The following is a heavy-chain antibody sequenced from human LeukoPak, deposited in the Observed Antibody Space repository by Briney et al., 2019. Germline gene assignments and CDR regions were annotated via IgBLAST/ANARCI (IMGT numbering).Heavy chain of an antibody. CDR1: GFTSSDYY. CDR3: ARSRDMITFGGVFDY. J-gene: IGHJ4*02. Sequence: PGGSLRLSCAASGFTSSDYYMSWIRQAPGKGLGWVSYIGTSGSTIYYADSVKGRFTISRDNARNSLYLQMNSLRAEDTAVYYCARSRDMITFGGVFDYWGQGTLVTVSS. CDR2: IGTSGSTI. D-gene: IGHD3-16*01. V-gene: IGHV3-11*04.